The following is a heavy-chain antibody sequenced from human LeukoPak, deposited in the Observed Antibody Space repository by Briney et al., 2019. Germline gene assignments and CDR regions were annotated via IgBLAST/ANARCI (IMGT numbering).Heavy chain of an antibody. D-gene: IGHD3-22*01. Sequence: ASVKVSCKASGYTFTSYDINWVRQATGQGLEWMGWMNPNSGNTGYAQKFQGRVTMTEDTSTDTAYMELSGLRSEDTAVYYCATEYCYDSSSNIGSLWGQGTLVTVSS. J-gene: IGHJ4*02. V-gene: IGHV1-8*01. CDR2: MNPNSGNT. CDR3: ATEYCYDSSSNIGSL. CDR1: GYTFTSYD.